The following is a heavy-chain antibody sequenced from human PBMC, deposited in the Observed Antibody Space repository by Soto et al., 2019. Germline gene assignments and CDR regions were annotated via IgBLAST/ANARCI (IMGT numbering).Heavy chain of an antibody. Sequence: QVQLVQSGAEVKKPGASVKVSCKATGYTFTSYDINWVRRATGQGLEWMGWMNPNSGNTGYAQKFQGRVTMTRNTSISTAYMELSSLRSEDTAVYYCAREWDYGDSYYFDYWGQGTLVTVSS. CDR3: AREWDYGDSYYFDY. D-gene: IGHD4-17*01. V-gene: IGHV1-8*01. J-gene: IGHJ4*02. CDR2: MNPNSGNT. CDR1: GYTFTSYD.